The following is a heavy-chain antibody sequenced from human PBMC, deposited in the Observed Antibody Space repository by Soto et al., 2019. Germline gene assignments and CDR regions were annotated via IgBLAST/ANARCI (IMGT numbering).Heavy chain of an antibody. CDR3: ARAHYGDYGYGMDV. CDR1: GGSISSGGGS. J-gene: IGHJ6*02. V-gene: IGHV4-30-2*01. CDR2: IYHSGST. D-gene: IGHD4-17*01. Sequence: PSETLSLTCAVSGGSISSGGGSWSWIRQPPGKGLEWIGYIYHSGSTYYNPSLKSRVTISVDRSKNQFSLKLSSVTAADTAVYYCARAHYGDYGYGMDVWGQGTTVTSP.